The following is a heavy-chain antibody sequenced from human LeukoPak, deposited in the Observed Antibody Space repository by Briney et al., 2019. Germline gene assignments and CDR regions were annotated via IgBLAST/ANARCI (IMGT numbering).Heavy chain of an antibody. V-gene: IGHV3-33*01. D-gene: IGHD3-9*01. CDR2: IWYEGSNK. CDR1: GFTFSSYG. CDR3: TRSTGYPLFFDF. J-gene: IGHJ4*02. Sequence: GRSLRLSCAASGFTFSSYGMHWVRQAPGKGLERVAVIWYEGSNKYYADSVKARCTISRDNSKNTVYLQMNSLRAEDTAVYYCTRSTGYPLFFDFWGQGTLVTVSS.